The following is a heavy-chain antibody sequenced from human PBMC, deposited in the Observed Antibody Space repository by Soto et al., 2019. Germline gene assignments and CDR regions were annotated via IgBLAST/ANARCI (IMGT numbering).Heavy chain of an antibody. D-gene: IGHD3-10*01. J-gene: IGHJ4*02. V-gene: IGHV3-48*02. CDR1: GFTFSNFP. CDR2: ISVASNYI. Sequence: GGSLRLSCAASGFTFSNFPMTWGRQAPGKGLEWVSYISVASNYIYYADSVKGRFTISRDNAKNSVSLQMNSLRDEDTAVYYCARQVYKGVTQIDYWGQGTLVTGSS. CDR3: ARQVYKGVTQIDY.